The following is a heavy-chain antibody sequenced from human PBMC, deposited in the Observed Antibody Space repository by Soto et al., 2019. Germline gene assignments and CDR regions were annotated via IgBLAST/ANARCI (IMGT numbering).Heavy chain of an antibody. J-gene: IGHJ4*02. Sequence: EGQLVESGGGLVKPGGSLRLSCAASGFTFSTCSMNWVRQAPGKGLEWVSSISSSSSNIYYADSVKGRFTISRDNAKNSLYLQMNSLRADDTAVYYCARDNGYDAATLDYWGQGTLVTVSS. V-gene: IGHV3-21*02. D-gene: IGHD5-12*01. CDR3: ARDNGYDAATLDY. CDR1: GFTFSTCS. CDR2: ISSSSSNI.